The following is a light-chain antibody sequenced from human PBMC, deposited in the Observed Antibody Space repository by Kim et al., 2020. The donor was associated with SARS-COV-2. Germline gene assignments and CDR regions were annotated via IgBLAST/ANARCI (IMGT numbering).Light chain of an antibody. Sequence: ETVLTQSPGTLSLSPGERATLSCRASQSVSSNYLAWYQQKPGQAPRLLIYGASSRATGIPERFSGSGSGTDFTLTISRLEPEDFAVYYCQQYGSSPRTFGQGTKVDIK. V-gene: IGKV3-20*01. J-gene: IGKJ1*01. CDR3: QQYGSSPRT. CDR1: QSVSSNY. CDR2: GAS.